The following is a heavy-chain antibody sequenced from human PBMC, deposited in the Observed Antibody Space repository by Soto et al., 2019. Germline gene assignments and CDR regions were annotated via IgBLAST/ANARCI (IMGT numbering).Heavy chain of an antibody. CDR1: GYSFRSYA. CDR3: ARGRWTQTTADYYLDY. Sequence: APVKGSCKASGYSFRSYAMQWVRQAPGQRPEWMGWINAGNGKTKYSEKFQGRVTITRDTSATTAYMELSSLRSEDTAVYNCARGRWTQTTADYYLDYWGQGTLVTVSS. CDR2: INAGNGKT. V-gene: IGHV1-3*01. D-gene: IGHD1-1*01. J-gene: IGHJ4*02.